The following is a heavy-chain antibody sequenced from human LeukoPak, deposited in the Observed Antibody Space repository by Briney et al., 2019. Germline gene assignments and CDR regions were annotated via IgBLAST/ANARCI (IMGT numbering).Heavy chain of an antibody. CDR2: ISDDGSNK. V-gene: IGHV3-30*18. J-gene: IGHJ4*02. CDR1: GFTFSSYG. D-gene: IGHD4-23*01. CDR3: AKNEGRWAAYNDY. Sequence: GGSLRLSCAASGFTFSSYGMHWVRQAPGKGLEWVALISDDGSNKNYADSVKGRFTISRDDSKNTVFLQMDSLRAEDTAVYYCAKNEGRWAAYNDYWGQGTLVTVSS.